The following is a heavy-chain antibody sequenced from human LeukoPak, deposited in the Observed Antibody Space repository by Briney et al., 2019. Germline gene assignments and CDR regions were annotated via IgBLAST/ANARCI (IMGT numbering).Heavy chain of an antibody. CDR1: GFTVSSNY. J-gene: IGHJ5*02. Sequence: GGSQRLSCAASGFTVSSNYMSWVRQAPGKGLEWVSVIYSGGSTYYADSVKGRFTISRDNSKNTLYLQMNSLRAEDTAVYYCARVVVAAEYNWFDPWGQGTLVTVSS. CDR3: ARVVVAAEYNWFDP. D-gene: IGHD2-15*01. CDR2: IYSGGST. V-gene: IGHV3-53*01.